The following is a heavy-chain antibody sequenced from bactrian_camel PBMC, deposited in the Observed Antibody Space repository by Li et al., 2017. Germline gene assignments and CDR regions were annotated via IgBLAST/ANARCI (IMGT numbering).Heavy chain of an antibody. Sequence: QVQLVESGGGSVQVGGSLTLSCTASESTYRSICMGWYRRAPGNECDLVSSLTWDGTTYYDDSVKGRFTISHDNTKNTVYLQMNNLKPEDTAAYHCLTIEGGIPITTFPSCDHWGQGTQVTVS. CDR1: ESTYRSIC. J-gene: IGHJ4*01. CDR3: LTIEGGIPITTFPSCDH. V-gene: IGHV3S60*01. D-gene: IGHD2*01. CDR2: LTWDGTT.